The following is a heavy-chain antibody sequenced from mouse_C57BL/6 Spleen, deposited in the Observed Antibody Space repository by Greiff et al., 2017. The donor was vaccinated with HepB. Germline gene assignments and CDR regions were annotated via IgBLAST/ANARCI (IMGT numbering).Heavy chain of an antibody. J-gene: IGHJ2*01. CDR3: ASWGYGNYYYFDY. CDR2: IYPSDSET. D-gene: IGHD2-10*02. CDR1: GYTFTSYW. V-gene: IGHV1-61*01. Sequence: QVQLQQPGAELVRPGSSVKLSCKASGYTFTSYWMDWVKQRPGQGLEWIGNIYPSDSETHYNQKFKDKATLTVDKSSSTAYMQLSSLTSEDSAVYYCASWGYGNYYYFDYWGQGTTLTVSS.